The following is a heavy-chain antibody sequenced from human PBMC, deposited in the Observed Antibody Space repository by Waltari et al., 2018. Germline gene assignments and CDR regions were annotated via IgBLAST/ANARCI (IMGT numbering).Heavy chain of an antibody. CDR3: ARLSGYDLLGMDV. CDR2: ISPIFGTA. J-gene: IGHJ6*02. CDR1: GGTFSRYA. D-gene: IGHD5-12*01. Sequence: QVQLVQSGAEVKKPGSSVKVSCKASGGTFSRYAISWVRQAPGQGLEWMGRISPIFGTANYAQECQGRVTITADKSTSTAYRELSSLRSEVTAVYYCARLSGYDLLGMDVWGQGTTVTVSS. V-gene: IGHV1-69*08.